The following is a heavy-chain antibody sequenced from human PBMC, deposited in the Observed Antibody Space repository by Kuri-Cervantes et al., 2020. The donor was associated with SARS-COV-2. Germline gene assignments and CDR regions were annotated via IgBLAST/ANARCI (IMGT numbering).Heavy chain of an antibody. CDR3: ARGDYGDYGDY. J-gene: IGHJ4*02. Sequence: GGSLRLSCATSGFTFTSYAMSWVRQAPGKGLEWVSTISGGGGSTYYADSVEGRFTISRDNSKNTLYLQMNSLRAEDTAVYYCARGDYGDYGDYWGQGTLVTVSS. CDR2: ISGGGGST. D-gene: IGHD4-17*01. V-gene: IGHV3-23*01. CDR1: GFTFTSYA.